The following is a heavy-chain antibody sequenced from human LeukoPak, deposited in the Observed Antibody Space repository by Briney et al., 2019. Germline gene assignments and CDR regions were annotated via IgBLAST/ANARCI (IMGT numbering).Heavy chain of an antibody. CDR2: IYRTGTT. Sequence: SSETLSLTCTVSGCSIGNGYFWGWIRQPPGRGLEWIGNIYRTGTTFYNPSIPGRRRMSVDTSKHTFSLNLKSMTAADTAVYYGARHGYTPVGFYIWGQGKVVTVSS. D-gene: IGHD1-1*01. CDR1: GCSIGNGYF. V-gene: IGHV4-38-2*02. CDR3: ARHGYTPVGFYI. J-gene: IGHJ3*02.